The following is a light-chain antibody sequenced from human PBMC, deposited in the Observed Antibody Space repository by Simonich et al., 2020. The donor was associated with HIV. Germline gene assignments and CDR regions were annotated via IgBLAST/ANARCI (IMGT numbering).Light chain of an antibody. CDR3: QQYYSTPPT. CDR2: AAS. CDR1: QGISSW. Sequence: DIQMTQSPSSVSASVGDRVTIHCRASQGISSWLAWYQQKPGKAPELLIYAASKLESGVPSRFSGSGSGTDYILTISSLQAEDVAVYYCQQYYSTPPTFGQGTKVEIK. V-gene: IGKV1-NL1*01. J-gene: IGKJ1*01.